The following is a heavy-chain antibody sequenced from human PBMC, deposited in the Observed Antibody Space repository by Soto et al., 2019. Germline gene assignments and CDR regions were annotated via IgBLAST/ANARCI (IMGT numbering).Heavy chain of an antibody. CDR2: ISGSGGST. Sequence: GGSLRLSCAASGFTFSSYAMSWVRQAPGKGLEWVSAISGSGGSTYYADSVKGRFTISRDNSKNTLYLQMNSLRAEDTAVYYCAKDRGYGTYSSSSVFDYWGQGTLVTVSS. CDR1: GFTFSSYA. CDR3: AKDRGYGTYSSSSVFDY. V-gene: IGHV3-23*01. J-gene: IGHJ4*02. D-gene: IGHD6-13*01.